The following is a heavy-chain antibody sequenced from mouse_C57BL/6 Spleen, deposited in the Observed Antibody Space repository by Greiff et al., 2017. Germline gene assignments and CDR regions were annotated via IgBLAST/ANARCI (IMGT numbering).Heavy chain of an antibody. CDR3: ARYYYYGSGDAMDY. J-gene: IGHJ4*01. V-gene: IGHV1-50*01. CDR1: GYTFTSYW. CDR2: IDPSDSYT. D-gene: IGHD1-1*01. Sequence: QVQLQQPGAELVKPGASVKLSCKASGYTFTSYWMQWVKQRPGQGLEWIGEIDPSDSYTNYNQKFKGKATLTVDTSSSTAYMQLSSLTSEDSAVDYCARYYYYGSGDAMDYWGQGTSVTVSS.